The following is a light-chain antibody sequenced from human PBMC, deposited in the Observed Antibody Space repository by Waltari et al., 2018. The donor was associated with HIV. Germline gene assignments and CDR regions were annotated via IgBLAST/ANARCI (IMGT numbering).Light chain of an antibody. V-gene: IGKV3D-20*02. CDR3: QLYDDSFT. CDR2: ATS. Sequence: EIVLTQSPATLSLSPGARANLSCRASQSISASYLAWYQQKPGHAPRLLIYATSTRATDTPDRFSGRGSGTDFTLTINRLEPEDFALYYCQLYDDSFTFGQGTNLEVK. CDR1: QSISASY. J-gene: IGKJ2*01.